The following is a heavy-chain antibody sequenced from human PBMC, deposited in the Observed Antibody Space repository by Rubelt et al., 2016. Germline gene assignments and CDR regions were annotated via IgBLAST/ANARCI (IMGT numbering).Heavy chain of an antibody. J-gene: IGHJ6*02. V-gene: IGHV1-69*04. Sequence: QVQLVQSGAEVKKPGSSVKVSCKASGGTFSSYAISWVRQAPGQGLEWMGRLIPILGIANYAQKFQGRVTITADKSTSTADMELSSLSSEDTAVYYCASSLPNLFGIAARDYYYYYGMDVWGQGTTVTVSS. CDR2: LIPILGIA. D-gene: IGHD6-6*01. CDR1: GGTFSSYA. CDR3: ASSLPNLFGIAARDYYYYYGMDV.